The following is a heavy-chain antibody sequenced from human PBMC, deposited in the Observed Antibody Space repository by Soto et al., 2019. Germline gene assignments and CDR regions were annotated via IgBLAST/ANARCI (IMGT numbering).Heavy chain of an antibody. CDR1: GFTFSSYA. Sequence: LRLSCAASGFTFSSYAMTWVRQAPGKGLEWVSSIRGSGGTTYYADSVRGRFTISRDNSIDTLYLHLNSLGAEDTAVYYCVKAPAVRGLMVRVNYGMDVWGQGTKVTVSS. V-gene: IGHV3-23*01. J-gene: IGHJ6*02. CDR3: VKAPAVRGLMVRVNYGMDV. CDR2: IRGSGGTT. D-gene: IGHD3-10*01.